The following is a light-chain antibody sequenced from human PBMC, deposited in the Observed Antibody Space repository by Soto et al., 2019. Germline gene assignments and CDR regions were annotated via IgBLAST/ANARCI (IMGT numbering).Light chain of an antibody. CDR2: RAS. CDR1: QSVSSNF. J-gene: IGKJ1*01. CDR3: QQNSSPPWT. V-gene: IGKV3-20*01. Sequence: IVLKKSPGTPSFSARERATLSCRSSQSVSSNFVAWHQQTPGHAPRLLIARASRRASGIPESCSGGAAATDSPITISRLAAEVSAVYYRQQNSSPPWTFGQGTKVDIK.